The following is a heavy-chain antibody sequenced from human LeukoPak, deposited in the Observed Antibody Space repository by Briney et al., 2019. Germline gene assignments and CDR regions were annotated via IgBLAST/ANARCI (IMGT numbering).Heavy chain of an antibody. J-gene: IGHJ6*03. D-gene: IGHD6-19*01. CDR1: GGSISSYY. V-gene: IGHV4-59*01. Sequence: SETLSLTCTVSGGSISSYYWSWIRQPPGKGLEGIGYIYYSGSTNNNPSLKSRITRSVDTSKNQYSLKLSSMTAADTAVYYCASLRGVAVAGTPYYYYYYMDVWGKGTTVTVSS. CDR2: IYYSGST. CDR3: ASLRGVAVAGTPYYYYYYMDV.